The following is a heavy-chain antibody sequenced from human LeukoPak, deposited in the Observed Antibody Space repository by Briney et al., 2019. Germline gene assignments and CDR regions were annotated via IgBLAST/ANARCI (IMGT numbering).Heavy chain of an antibody. CDR3: AREGYDFWSGYSTDAFDI. CDR2: IYTSGST. J-gene: IGHJ3*02. Sequence: SQTLSLTCTVSGGSISSGSYYWSWIRQPAGKGLEWIGRIYTSGSTNYNPSLKSRVTISVDTSKNQFSLKLSSVTAADTAVYYCAREGYDFWSGYSTDAFDIWGQGTMVTVSS. V-gene: IGHV4-61*02. CDR1: GGSISSGSYY. D-gene: IGHD3-3*01.